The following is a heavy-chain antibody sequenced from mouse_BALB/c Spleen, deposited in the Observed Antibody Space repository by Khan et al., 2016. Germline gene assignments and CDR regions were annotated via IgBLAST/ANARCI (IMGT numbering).Heavy chain of an antibody. Sequence: EVQLQESGPGLVKPSQSLSLTCTVTGYSITSGYGWNWIRKFPGNKLEWMGYISYSGSTNNNPSLKSRISITRETSKNKIFLKLNSVTTEDTATSYCARTARIKYCGQCTTLTVSS. V-gene: IGHV3-2*02. CDR3: ARTARIKY. CDR1: GYSITSGYG. D-gene: IGHD1-2*01. CDR2: ISYSGST. J-gene: IGHJ2*01.